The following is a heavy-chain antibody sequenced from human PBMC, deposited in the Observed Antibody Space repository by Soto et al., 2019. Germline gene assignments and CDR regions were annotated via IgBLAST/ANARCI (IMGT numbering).Heavy chain of an antibody. J-gene: IGHJ6*02. D-gene: IGHD4-17*01. Sequence: SETLSLTCTVSGGSISSGGYYWSWIRQHPGKGLEWIGYIYYSGSTYYNPSLKSRVTISVDTSKNQLSLKLSSVTAADTAVYYCASSRYGDYSYGMDVWGQGTTVTVSS. V-gene: IGHV4-31*03. CDR1: GGSISSGGYY. CDR3: ASSRYGDYSYGMDV. CDR2: IYYSGST.